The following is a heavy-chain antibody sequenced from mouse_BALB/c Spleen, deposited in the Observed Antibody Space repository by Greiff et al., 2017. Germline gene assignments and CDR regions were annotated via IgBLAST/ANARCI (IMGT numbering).Heavy chain of an antibody. CDR1: GYSITSDYA. J-gene: IGHJ2*01. CDR3: ARGGITTGSFDY. D-gene: IGHD2-4*01. CDR2: ISYSGST. V-gene: IGHV3-2*02. Sequence: DVKLVESGPGLVKPSQSLSLTCTVTGYSITSDYAWNWIRQFPGNKLEWMGYISYSGSTSYNPSLKSRISITRDTSKNQFFLQLNSVTTEDTATYYCARGGITTGSFDYWGQGTTLTVSS.